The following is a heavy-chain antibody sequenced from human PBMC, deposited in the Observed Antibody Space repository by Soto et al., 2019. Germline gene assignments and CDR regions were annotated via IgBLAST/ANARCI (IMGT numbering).Heavy chain of an antibody. CDR1: GGSISSGGYY. CDR2: IYYSGST. Sequence: TLSLTYTVSGGSISSGGYYWSWIRQHPGKGLEWIGYIYYSGSTYYNPSLKSRVTISVDTSKNQFSLKLSSVTAADTAVYYCARDNYGSAYYYGMDVWGQGTTVTVSS. J-gene: IGHJ6*02. V-gene: IGHV4-31*03. CDR3: ARDNYGSAYYYGMDV. D-gene: IGHD3-10*01.